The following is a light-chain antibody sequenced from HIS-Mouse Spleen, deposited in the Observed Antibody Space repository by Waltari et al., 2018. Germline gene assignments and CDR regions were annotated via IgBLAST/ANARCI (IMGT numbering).Light chain of an antibody. J-gene: IGLJ2*01. CDR1: RSNIGNHY. CDR2: DNN. CDR3: GTWDSSLSAVV. V-gene: IGLV1-51*01. Sequence: QSVLTQPPSVSAAPGQKVTISCSGSRSNIGNHYATWYQQLPGTAPKLLIYDNNKRPSGIPDRFSGSKSGTSATLGITGLQTGDEADYYCGTWDSSLSAVVFGGGTKLTVL.